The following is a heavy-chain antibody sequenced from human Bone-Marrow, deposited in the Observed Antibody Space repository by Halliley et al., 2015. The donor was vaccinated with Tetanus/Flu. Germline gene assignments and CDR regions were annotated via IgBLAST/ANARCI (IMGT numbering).Heavy chain of an antibody. CDR3: ARLIPSATLLHYYHGLDV. J-gene: IGHJ6*02. CDR1: GYNFTNYW. D-gene: IGHD6-25*01. Sequence: MQLVQSGAEVKKPGESLRISCKGSGYNFTNYWINWVRQMPGKGLEWMGRIDPSDSYTNYSPSDHGHVTMSVEKSTSTAYLQWNSLEASDSAMYYCARLIPSATLLHYYHGLDVWGHGTTVTVSS. V-gene: IGHV5-10-1*01. CDR2: IDPSDSYT.